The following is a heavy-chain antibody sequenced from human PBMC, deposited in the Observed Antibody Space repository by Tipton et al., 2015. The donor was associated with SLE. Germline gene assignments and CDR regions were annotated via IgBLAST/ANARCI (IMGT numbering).Heavy chain of an antibody. D-gene: IGHD3-22*01. CDR1: GFTFSSYG. V-gene: IGHV3-30*02. CDR3: AKDYYDSSSLLQH. J-gene: IGHJ1*01. Sequence: SLRLSCAASGFTFSSYGMHWVRQAPGKGLEWVAFIRDDGSNKYYADSVKGRFTISRDNSKNTLYLQMNSLRAEDTAVYYCAKDYYDSSSLLQHWGQGTLVTVSS. CDR2: IRDDGSNK.